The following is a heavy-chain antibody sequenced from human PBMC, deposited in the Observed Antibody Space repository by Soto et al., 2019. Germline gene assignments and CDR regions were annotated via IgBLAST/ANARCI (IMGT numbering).Heavy chain of an antibody. CDR2: IYYGGNT. Sequence: QVQLQESGPGLAETLSLTCTVSGVSITSGDYYWNWIRQPPGKGLEWIGSIYYGGNTYYNPSLKSRVNIALDTSTNQFSLKLTSVTAADTAVYYCASFGVASMNWFDPWGQGTLVTVSS. CDR1: GVSITSGDYY. V-gene: IGHV4-30-4*01. D-gene: IGHD3-3*01. CDR3: ASFGVASMNWFDP. J-gene: IGHJ5*02.